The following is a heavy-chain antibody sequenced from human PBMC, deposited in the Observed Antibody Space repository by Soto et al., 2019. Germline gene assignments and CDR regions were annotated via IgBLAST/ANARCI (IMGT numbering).Heavy chain of an antibody. V-gene: IGHV5-51*01. Sequence: LGESLKISCKASGYSFTSYWIAWVRQMPGKGLEWMGIIYPGDSDTRYSPSFQGQVTISADKSISTAYLQWSSLKASDTAMYYCAGGGVRGVITRTRDYYGMDVWGQGTTVTVSS. CDR1: GYSFTSYW. CDR2: IYPGDSDT. CDR3: AGGGVRGVITRTRDYYGMDV. D-gene: IGHD3-10*01. J-gene: IGHJ6*02.